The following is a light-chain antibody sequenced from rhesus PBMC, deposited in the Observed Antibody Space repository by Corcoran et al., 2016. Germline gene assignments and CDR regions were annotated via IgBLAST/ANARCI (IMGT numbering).Light chain of an antibody. J-gene: IGKJ1*01. CDR2: RAS. CDR1: QGISDY. Sequence: DIQMTQSPSSLSASVGDRVTITCQASQGISDYLAWYQQKPGKVPKLLIYRASTLQSGVPSRFSGSGSGTDFTLTISSLQPEDFATYYCQHGYGITPTFGQGTKVEIK. V-gene: IGKV1-25*01. CDR3: QHGYGITPT.